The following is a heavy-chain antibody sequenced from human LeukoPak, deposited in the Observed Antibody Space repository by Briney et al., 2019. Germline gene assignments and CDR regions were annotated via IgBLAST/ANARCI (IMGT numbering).Heavy chain of an antibody. D-gene: IGHD6-19*01. CDR3: ARENSGWEHFDY. V-gene: IGHV3-30*04. CDR2: ISYDGSNK. J-gene: IGHJ4*02. Sequence: GGSLRLSCAASGFTFSSYAIRWVRQAPGKGLEWVAVISYDGSNKYYADSVKGRFTISRDNSKNTLYLQMNSLRAEDTAVYYCARENSGWEHFDYWGQGTLVTVSS. CDR1: GFTFSSYA.